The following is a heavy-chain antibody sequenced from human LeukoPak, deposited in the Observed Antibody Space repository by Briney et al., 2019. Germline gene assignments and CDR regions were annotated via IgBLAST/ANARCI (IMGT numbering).Heavy chain of an antibody. J-gene: IGHJ5*02. CDR2: VDHTGST. V-gene: IGHV4-59*01. D-gene: IGHD2-15*01. Sequence: SETLSLTCTVSDDSITMYYWTWIRQPPGKGLEWIGYVDHTGSTKFNPSLNGRVSISRDTSNNFFSLRLRSVTAADTAVYYCARDRSYNWFDPWGQGTLVTVSS. CDR3: ARDRSYNWFDP. CDR1: DDSITMYY.